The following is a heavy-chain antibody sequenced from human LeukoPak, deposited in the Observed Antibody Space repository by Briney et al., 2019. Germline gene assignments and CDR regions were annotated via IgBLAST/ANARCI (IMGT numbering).Heavy chain of an antibody. V-gene: IGHV3-9*01. CDR1: GFTFDDYA. CDR3: ARVRGYYFDC. CDR2: ISWNSGSI. J-gene: IGHJ4*02. Sequence: SLRLSCAASGFTFDDYAMHWVRHAPGKGLEWVSGISWNSGSIYYADSVKGRFTISRDNAKNSLFLQMNSLRPDDTALYYCARVRGYYFDCWGQGTLVTVSS. D-gene: IGHD3-16*01.